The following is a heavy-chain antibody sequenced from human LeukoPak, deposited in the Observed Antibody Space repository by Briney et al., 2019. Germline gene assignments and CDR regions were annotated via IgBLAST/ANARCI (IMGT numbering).Heavy chain of an antibody. CDR2: IKSNSGGT. Sequence: ASVKVSCEASGYTFTGYYMHWVRQAPGQGLEWMGWIKSNSGGTNYAQKFQGRVTMTRDTSISTAYMELSRLTSDDTAVYYCVRDLAVATFDYWGQGTLVTVSS. J-gene: IGHJ4*02. V-gene: IGHV1-2*02. CDR1: GYTFTGYY. D-gene: IGHD6-19*01. CDR3: VRDLAVATFDY.